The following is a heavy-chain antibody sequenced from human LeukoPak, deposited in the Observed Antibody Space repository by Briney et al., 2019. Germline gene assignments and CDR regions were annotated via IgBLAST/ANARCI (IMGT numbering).Heavy chain of an antibody. Sequence: SETLSLTCTVSGGSISSSSYYWGWIRQPPGKGLEWIGSIYYSGSTYYNPSLKSRVTISVDTSKNQFSLKLSSVTAADTAVYYCAREGLYCGGDCYSGPFDYWGQGTLVTVSS. CDR2: IYYSGST. CDR3: AREGLYCGGDCYSGPFDY. J-gene: IGHJ4*02. D-gene: IGHD2-21*02. CDR1: GGSISSSSYY. V-gene: IGHV4-39*01.